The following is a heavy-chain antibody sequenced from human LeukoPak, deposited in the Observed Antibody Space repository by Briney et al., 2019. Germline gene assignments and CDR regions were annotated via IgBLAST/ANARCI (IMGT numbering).Heavy chain of an antibody. CDR2: IKQDGSEK. CDR3: ARDGQWELTNAPAFDI. CDR1: GFTFSSYW. D-gene: IGHD1-26*01. V-gene: IGHV3-7*01. J-gene: IGHJ3*02. Sequence: GGSLRLSCAASGFTFSSYWMSWVRQAPGKGLEWVANIKQDGSEKYYVDSVKGRFTISRDNAKNSLYLQMNSLRAEDTAVYYCARDGQWELTNAPAFDIWGQGTMVTVSS.